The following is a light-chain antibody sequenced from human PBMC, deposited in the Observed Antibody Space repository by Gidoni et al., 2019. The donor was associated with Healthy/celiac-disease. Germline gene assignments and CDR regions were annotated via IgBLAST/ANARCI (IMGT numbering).Light chain of an antibody. CDR1: QSISSY. CDR2: AAS. V-gene: IGKV1-39*01. Sequence: DIQMTQSPSSLSASVGDRVTITCRASQSISSYLNWYQQKPGKAPKLLIYAASSLQSGVPSRFNGSGSGTDFTLTISSLQPEDFATYYCQQSYSTPPYTFXQXTKLEIK. J-gene: IGKJ2*01. CDR3: QQSYSTPPYT.